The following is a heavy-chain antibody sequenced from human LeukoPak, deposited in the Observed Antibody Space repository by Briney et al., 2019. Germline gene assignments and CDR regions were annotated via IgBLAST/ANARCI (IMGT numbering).Heavy chain of an antibody. V-gene: IGHV3-74*01. D-gene: IGHD3-22*01. CDR2: INSDGSST. J-gene: IGHJ4*02. Sequence: PGGSLRLSCAASGFTFSSYWMHWVRQAPGKGLVWVSRINSDGSSTSYADSVKGRFTISRDNAKNTLYLQMNSLRAEDTAVYYCASLFGHYDSSGYYYLDYWGQRTLVTVSS. CDR1: GFTFSSYW. CDR3: ASLFGHYDSSGYYYLDY.